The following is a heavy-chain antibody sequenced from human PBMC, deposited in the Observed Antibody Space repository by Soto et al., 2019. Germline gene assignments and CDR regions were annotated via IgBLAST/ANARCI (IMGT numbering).Heavy chain of an antibody. CDR2: IWYDGSNK. D-gene: IGHD4-4*01. Sequence: QVQLVESGGGVVQPGRSLRLSCAASGFTFSSYGMHWVRQAPGKGLEWVAVIWYDGSNKYYADSVKGRFTISRDNSKNTLSLQMHSLRAEDTAVYYCARDTVFRIDYWGQGTLVTVSS. V-gene: IGHV3-33*01. CDR1: GFTFSSYG. CDR3: ARDTVFRIDY. J-gene: IGHJ4*02.